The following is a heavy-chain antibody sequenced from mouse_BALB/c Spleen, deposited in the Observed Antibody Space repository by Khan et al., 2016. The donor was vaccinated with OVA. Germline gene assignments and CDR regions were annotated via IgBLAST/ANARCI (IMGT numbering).Heavy chain of an antibody. J-gene: IGHJ4*01. CDR1: GYTFTNYG. Sequence: QIQLVQSGPELKKPGETVKISCKASGYTFTNYGMNWVKQSPGKALKWMGWINTYTGEPTYADDFKGRFAFSLDTSASTAYLQINNLKSEDTATXFCARPPYFSYTRDHWGQGTSVTVSS. V-gene: IGHV9-3-1*01. D-gene: IGHD2-10*01. CDR3: ARPPYFSYTRDH. CDR2: INTYTGEP.